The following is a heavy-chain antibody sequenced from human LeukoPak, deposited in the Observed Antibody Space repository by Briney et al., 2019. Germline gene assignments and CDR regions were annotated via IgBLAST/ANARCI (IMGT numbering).Heavy chain of an antibody. Sequence: GRSLRLSCTASGFTFDDYAIHWVRQAPGKGLEWVSGLSWNSGSIAYADSVKGRFTISRDNSKNTLYLQMNNLRAEDTAIYYCAKAANYDILTGYYLDYWGQGTLVTVSS. CDR3: AKAANYDILTGYYLDY. CDR1: GFTFDDYA. J-gene: IGHJ4*02. D-gene: IGHD3-9*01. V-gene: IGHV3-9*01. CDR2: LSWNSGSI.